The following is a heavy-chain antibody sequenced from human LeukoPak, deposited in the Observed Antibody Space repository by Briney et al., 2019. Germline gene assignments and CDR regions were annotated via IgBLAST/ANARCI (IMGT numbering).Heavy chain of an antibody. Sequence: PGGSLRLSCAASGFTFRTYGMHWVRQAPGKGLEWVAFMRYDGSNEYYADSVKGRFTISRDNSKNTLYLQMNSLIAEDTAVYYCAKDYYGSGSLFDYWGQGTLVTVSS. J-gene: IGHJ4*02. V-gene: IGHV3-30*02. CDR3: AKDYYGSGSLFDY. D-gene: IGHD3-10*01. CDR2: MRYDGSNE. CDR1: GFTFRTYG.